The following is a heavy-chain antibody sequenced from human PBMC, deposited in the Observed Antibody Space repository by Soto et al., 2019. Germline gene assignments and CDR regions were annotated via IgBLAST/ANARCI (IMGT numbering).Heavy chain of an antibody. V-gene: IGHV1-46*03. Sequence: RASVKVSCKASGYIFTSYYLHWVRQAPGQGLEWMGWINPFDGSRMFAQSFQGRVTFTRDTSTSTVYMELSGLRSDDTAVYYCSRVDPGETSPFAHWGQGTLVTVSS. CDR3: SRVDPGETSPFAH. D-gene: IGHD3-10*01. CDR2: INPFDGSR. J-gene: IGHJ4*02. CDR1: GYIFTSYY.